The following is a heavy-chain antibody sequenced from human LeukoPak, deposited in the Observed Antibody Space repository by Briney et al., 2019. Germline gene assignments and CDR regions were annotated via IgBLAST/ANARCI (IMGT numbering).Heavy chain of an antibody. CDR3: ARVFCSGCSCYDQGIYYYYMDV. CDR2: IYYSGGT. Sequence: SETLSLTCAVAGGSISSYYWSWLRQPPGRGLERIGYIYYSGGTNYNPSLQSRVTITVDTSKNKLSLKLSSVTAADTAVYYCARVFCSGCSCYDQGIYYYYMDVWGKGTTVSVSS. V-gene: IGHV4-59*01. D-gene: IGHD2-15*01. CDR1: GGSISSYY. J-gene: IGHJ6*03.